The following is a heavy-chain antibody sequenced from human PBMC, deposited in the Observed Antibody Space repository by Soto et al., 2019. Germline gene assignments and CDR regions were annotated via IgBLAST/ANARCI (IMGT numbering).Heavy chain of an antibody. CDR1: GGSISSGGYY. D-gene: IGHD3-10*01. Sequence: QVQLQESGPGLVKPSQTLSLTCTVSGGSISSGGYYWSWIRQHPGKGLEWIGYIYYSGSTYYNPSLKSRVTISVDTSKNQVSLKLSSVTAADTAVYYCARQGRFGELSVFDYWGQGTLVTVSS. V-gene: IGHV4-31*03. CDR2: IYYSGST. CDR3: ARQGRFGELSVFDY. J-gene: IGHJ4*02.